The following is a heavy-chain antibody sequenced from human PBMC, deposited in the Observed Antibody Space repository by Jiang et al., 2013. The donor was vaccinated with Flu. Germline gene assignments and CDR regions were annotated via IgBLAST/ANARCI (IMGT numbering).Heavy chain of an antibody. CDR2: IDWDDDK. D-gene: IGHD3-22*01. CDR3: ARINGGSYYDSSDYAGRSGEYYYYGMDV. V-gene: IGHV2-70*11. Sequence: IRQPPGKALEWLARIDWDDDKYYSTSLKTRLTISKDTSKNQVVLTMTNMDPVDTATFYCARINGGSYYDSSDYAGRSGEYYYYGMDVWGQGTTVTGLL. J-gene: IGHJ6*02.